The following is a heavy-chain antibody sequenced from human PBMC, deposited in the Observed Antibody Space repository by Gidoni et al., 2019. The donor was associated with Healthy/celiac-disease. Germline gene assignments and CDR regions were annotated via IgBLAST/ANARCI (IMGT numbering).Heavy chain of an antibody. V-gene: IGHV3-9*01. CDR3: AKDGTYSSGGLGY. J-gene: IGHJ4*02. CDR1: GFTFDDYA. CDR2: ISWNSGSI. Sequence: EVQLVESGGGLVQPGRSLRLSCAASGFTFDDYAMHWVRQAPGKGLEWVSGISWNSGSIGYADSVKGRFTISRDNAKNSLYLQMNSLRAEDTALYYCAKDGTYSSGGLGYWGQGTLVTVSS. D-gene: IGHD6-19*01.